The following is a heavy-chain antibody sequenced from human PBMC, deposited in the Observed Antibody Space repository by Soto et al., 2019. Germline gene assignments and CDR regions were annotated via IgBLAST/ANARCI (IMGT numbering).Heavy chain of an antibody. D-gene: IGHD3-3*01. CDR2: IIPIFGTA. V-gene: IGHV1-69*13. CDR3: ARDRVTIFGVVITRVGWFDP. Sequence: SVKVSCKASGYTFTGYYMHWVRQAPGQGLEWMGGIIPIFGTANYAQKFQGRVTITADESTSTAYMELSSLRSEDTAVYYCARDRVTIFGVVITRVGWFDPWGQGTLVTVSS. CDR1: GYTFTGYY. J-gene: IGHJ5*02.